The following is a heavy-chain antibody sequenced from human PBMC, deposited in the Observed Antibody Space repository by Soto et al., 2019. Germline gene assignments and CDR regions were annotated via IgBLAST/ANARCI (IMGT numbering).Heavy chain of an antibody. V-gene: IGHV4-34*01. CDR1: GGSFSGYY. CDR2: INHSGST. CDR3: AREYGGNSGTFDY. Sequence: SETLSLTCAVYGGSFSGYYWSWIRQPPGKGLEWIGEINHSGSTNYNPSLKSRVTISVDTSKNQFSLKLSSVTAADTAVYYCAREYGGNSGTFDYWSQGSLVTVSS. D-gene: IGHD2-21*02. J-gene: IGHJ4*02.